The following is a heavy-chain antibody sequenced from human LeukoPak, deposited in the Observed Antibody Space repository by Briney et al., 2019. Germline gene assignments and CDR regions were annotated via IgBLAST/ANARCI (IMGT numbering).Heavy chain of an antibody. V-gene: IGHV4-59*08. CDR3: ARRGSGSPFDY. CDR2: IYYSGST. J-gene: IGHJ4*02. CDR1: GGSISSYY. Sequence: SETLSLTCTVSGGSISSYYWSWIRQPPGKGLEWIGYIYYSGSTNYNPSLKSRVTISVDTSKNQFSLKLNPVTAADTAVYYCARRGSGSPFDYWGQGTLVTVSS. D-gene: IGHD3-10*01.